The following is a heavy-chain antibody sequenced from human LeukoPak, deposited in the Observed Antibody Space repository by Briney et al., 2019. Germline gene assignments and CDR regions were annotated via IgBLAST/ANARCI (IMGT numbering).Heavy chain of an antibody. CDR3: ARWFRDSFDY. CDR1: GGSISSSSYY. V-gene: IGHV4-39*01. J-gene: IGHJ4*02. D-gene: IGHD3-10*01. Sequence: SETLSLTCTVSGGSISSSSYYWGWIRQPPGKGLEWIGIIYYSGSTYYNPSLKSRVTISVDTSKNQFSLKLSSVTAADTAVYYCARWFRDSFDYWGQGTLVTVSS. CDR2: IYYSGST.